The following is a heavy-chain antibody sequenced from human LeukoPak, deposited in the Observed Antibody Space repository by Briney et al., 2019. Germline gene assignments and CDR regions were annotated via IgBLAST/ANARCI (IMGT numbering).Heavy chain of an antibody. Sequence: GASVKVSCKASGYTFTNYGISWVRQAPGQGLEWMGWISTYKGNTNYVQKFQDRVTMTTDTSTSTVYMELRSLRSDDTAVYYCARPWSDCSSTSCYLDDAFDIWGQGTMVTVSS. CDR2: ISTYKGNT. D-gene: IGHD2-2*01. V-gene: IGHV1-18*01. CDR3: ARPWSDCSSTSCYLDDAFDI. CDR1: GYTFTNYG. J-gene: IGHJ3*02.